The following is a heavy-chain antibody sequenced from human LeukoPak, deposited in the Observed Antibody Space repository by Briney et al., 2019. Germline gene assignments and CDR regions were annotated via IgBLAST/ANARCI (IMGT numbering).Heavy chain of an antibody. D-gene: IGHD6-13*01. CDR2: IYYSGST. J-gene: IGHJ6*02. CDR1: GGSIISSSYY. Sequence: ETLSLTCTVSGGSIISSSYYWGWIRQPPGKVLEWIGSIYYSGSTYYNPSLKSRVTISVDTSKNQFYLKLSSVTAADTAVYYCAGEVDGYSSSWYDWGARAYYYYYGMDVWGQGTTVTVSS. CDR3: AGEVDGYSSSWYDWGARAYYYYYGMDV. V-gene: IGHV4-39*02.